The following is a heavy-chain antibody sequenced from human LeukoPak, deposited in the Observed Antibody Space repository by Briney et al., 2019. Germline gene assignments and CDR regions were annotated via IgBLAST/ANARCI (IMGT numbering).Heavy chain of an antibody. Sequence: PGGSLRLSCAASGFTFSSYSMNWVRQAPGKGLEWVSSISSSSSYIYYADSEKGRFTISRDNAKNSLYLQMNSLRAEDTAVYYCAREGYDYVWGSYRDYWGQGTLVTVSS. V-gene: IGHV3-21*01. D-gene: IGHD3-16*02. CDR3: AREGYDYVWGSYRDY. J-gene: IGHJ4*02. CDR1: GFTFSSYS. CDR2: ISSSSSYI.